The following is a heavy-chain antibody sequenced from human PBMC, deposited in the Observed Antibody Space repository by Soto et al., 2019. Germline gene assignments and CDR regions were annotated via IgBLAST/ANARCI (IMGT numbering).Heavy chain of an antibody. J-gene: IGHJ6*02. CDR3: VRQGIDYLHGLVDV. CDR2: VYYTGDT. V-gene: IGHV4-59*08. D-gene: IGHD4-17*01. Sequence: QVQLQQSGPRLVKPSETLSLTCTVSSGPDRSHNWGWIRQPPGRGLEWIGYVYYTGDTAYNPSLRGRVTTTAYTSTNDISLTLNTVTAADTAVYYCVRQGIDYLHGLVDVWGQGTTVSVSS. CDR1: SGPDRSHN.